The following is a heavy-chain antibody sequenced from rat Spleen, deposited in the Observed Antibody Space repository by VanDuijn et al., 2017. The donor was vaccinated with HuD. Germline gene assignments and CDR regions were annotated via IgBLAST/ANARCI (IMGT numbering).Heavy chain of an antibody. CDR3: ATPLFDY. J-gene: IGHJ2*01. Sequence: EVQLVEFGGGLVQPGRSLKLSCAASGFTFSNYGMAWVRQAPTKGLAWVATISYDVSNTYYRDSVKGRFTISRDNAKNTLYLQMDSLRSEDTATYYCATPLFDYWGQGVMVTVSS. V-gene: IGHV5-29*01. CDR2: ISYDVSNT. CDR1: GFTFSNYG.